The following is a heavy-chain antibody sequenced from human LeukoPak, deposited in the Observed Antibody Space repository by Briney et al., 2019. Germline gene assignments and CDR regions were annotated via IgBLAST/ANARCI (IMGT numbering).Heavy chain of an antibody. J-gene: IGHJ4*02. CDR1: GFTFSDFS. CDR2: ISPTSTYI. Sequence: GGSLRLSCAASGFTFSDFSMNWVRQAPGQGLEWVSSISPTSTYIYYADSVKGRFTISRDNAKNSLYLQMNSLRAEDMAVYYCARAILVVVPYSFHFWGQGTPLTLPS. CDR3: ARAILVVVPYSFHF. D-gene: IGHD2-15*01. V-gene: IGHV3-21*01.